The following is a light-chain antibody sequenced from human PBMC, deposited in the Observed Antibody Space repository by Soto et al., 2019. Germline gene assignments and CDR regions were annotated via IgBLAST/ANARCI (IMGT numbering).Light chain of an antibody. CDR3: QQYGRADT. J-gene: IGKJ1*01. CDR1: QSVRNNY. Sequence: ESGLTQSPGTLSLSPGEKASPSSRASQSVRNNYLARYQQKPGQTPMLLIYGASNVASRTPDRFSGSGSGTDFTVTMSRLEPEDFAVYYCQQYGRADTFGQGTKVEIK. V-gene: IGKV3-20*01. CDR2: GAS.